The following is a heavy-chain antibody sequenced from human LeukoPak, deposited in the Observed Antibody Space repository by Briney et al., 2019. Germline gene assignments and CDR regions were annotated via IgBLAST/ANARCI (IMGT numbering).Heavy chain of an antibody. CDR3: ARAGYGSGSYLIHYFDY. D-gene: IGHD3-10*01. CDR1: GGSISSYY. J-gene: IGHJ4*02. CDR2: IYYSGST. V-gene: IGHV4-59*01. Sequence: SETLSLTCTVSGGSISSYYWSWIRQPPGKGLEWIGYIYYSGSTNYNPSLKSRVTISVDMSKNQFSLKLSSVTAADTAVYYCARAGYGSGSYLIHYFDYWGQGTLVTVSS.